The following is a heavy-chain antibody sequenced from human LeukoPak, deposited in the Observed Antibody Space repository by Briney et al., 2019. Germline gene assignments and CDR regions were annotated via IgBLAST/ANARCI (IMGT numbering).Heavy chain of an antibody. D-gene: IGHD1-26*01. CDR1: GFTLRNTW. J-gene: IGHJ4*02. CDR3: ARDQSGSLDY. Sequence: PGGSLRLSCVASGFTLRNTWMAWVRQAPGKGLEWAANINQDASTKHYVDSVKDRFTISRDNAKNSLYLQMNSLRAEDTAVYYCARDQSGSLDYWGQGTLVTVSA. CDR2: INQDASTK. V-gene: IGHV3-7*01.